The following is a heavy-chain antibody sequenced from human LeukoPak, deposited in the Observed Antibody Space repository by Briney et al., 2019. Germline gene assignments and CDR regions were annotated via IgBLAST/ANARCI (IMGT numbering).Heavy chain of an antibody. V-gene: IGHV3-23*01. CDR2: ISGSGGST. D-gene: IGHD5-18*01. CDR1: GFTFSSYA. CDR3: AKQGGYSYGLSY. Sequence: GGSLRLSCAASGFTFSSYAMSWVCQAPGKGLEWVSAISGSGGSTYYADSVKGRFTIPRYNSKNTLYLQMNSLRAEDTAVYYCAKQGGYSYGLSYWGQGTLVTVSS. J-gene: IGHJ4*02.